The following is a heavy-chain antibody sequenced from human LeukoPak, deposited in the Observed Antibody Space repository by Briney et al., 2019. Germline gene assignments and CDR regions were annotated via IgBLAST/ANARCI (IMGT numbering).Heavy chain of an antibody. D-gene: IGHD3-3*01. CDR3: ARVSRSVDYDFSLDV. Sequence: SETLSLTCAVSGGSISSGGYSWSWIRQPPGQGLEWIGYIYHSGSTYYNPSLKSRVTISVDRSKNQFSLKLSSVTAAGTAVYYCARVSRSVDYDFSLDVWGQGTTVTVSS. CDR1: GGSISSGGYS. J-gene: IGHJ6*02. V-gene: IGHV4-30-2*01. CDR2: IYHSGST.